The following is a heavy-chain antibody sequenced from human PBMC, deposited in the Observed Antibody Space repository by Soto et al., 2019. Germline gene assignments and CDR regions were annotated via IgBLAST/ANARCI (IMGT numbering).Heavy chain of an antibody. CDR2: ISYDGSNK. J-gene: IGHJ4*02. D-gene: IGHD4-17*01. Sequence: QVQLVESGGGVVQPGRSLRLSCAASGFTFSNYGMHWVRQAPGKGLEWGAVISYDGSNKYYADSVKGRFTISRDNSKNTLHLQMNSLRAEDTAVYYCAKDPDYGDYGHLDSWGQGTLVTVSS. V-gene: IGHV3-30*18. CDR3: AKDPDYGDYGHLDS. CDR1: GFTFSNYG.